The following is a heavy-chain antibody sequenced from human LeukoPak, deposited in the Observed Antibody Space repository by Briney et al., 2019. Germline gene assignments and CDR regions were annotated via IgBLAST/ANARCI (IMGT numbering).Heavy chain of an antibody. D-gene: IGHD3-3*01. J-gene: IGHJ4*02. Sequence: AGGSLRLSCAASGFTFSSYSMNWVRQAPGKGLEWVSSISSSSSSYIYYADSVKGRFTISRDNAKNSLYLQMNSLRAEDTAVYYCARDNGPRLWSGYGYDYWGQGTLVTVSS. CDR1: GFTFSSYS. CDR2: ISSSSSSYI. CDR3: ARDNGPRLWSGYGYDY. V-gene: IGHV3-21*01.